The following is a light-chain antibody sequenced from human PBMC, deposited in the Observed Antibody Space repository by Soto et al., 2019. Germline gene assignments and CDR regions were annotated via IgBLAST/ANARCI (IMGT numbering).Light chain of an antibody. V-gene: IGLV1-40*01. CDR3: QSYDRSLSGVV. CDR2: GNS. J-gene: IGLJ2*01. CDR1: SSNIGAGYS. Sequence: QSVLTQPPSVSGAPGQTVTISCTGSSSNIGAGYSVHWYQQLPGTAPKVLIHGNSNRPSGVPDRFSGSKSDTSASLAITGRQAEDEADYYCQSYDRSLSGVVFGGGTKVTVL.